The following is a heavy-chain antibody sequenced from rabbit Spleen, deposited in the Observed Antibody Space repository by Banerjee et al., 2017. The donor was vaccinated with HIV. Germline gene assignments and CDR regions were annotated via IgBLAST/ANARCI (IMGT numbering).Heavy chain of an antibody. V-gene: IGHV1S45*01. J-gene: IGHJ6*01. CDR1: GFSLSNYYV. D-gene: IGHD8-1*01. CDR2: INTGSGSA. Sequence: QQQLVDSGGGLVQPGGSLALTCKASGFSLSNYYVMCWVRQAPGKGLEWIGCINTGSGSAYYASWVNGRFTISKTSSTTMTLQMTSLTGADTATYFCARDTGSSFSTYGMDLWGQGTLVTVS. CDR3: ARDTGSSFSTYGMDL.